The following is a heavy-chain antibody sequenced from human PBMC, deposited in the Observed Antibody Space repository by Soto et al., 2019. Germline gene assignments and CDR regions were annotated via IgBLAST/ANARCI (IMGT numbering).Heavy chain of an antibody. CDR3: EGSTSSLCV. J-gene: IGHJ6*04. D-gene: IGHD6-19*01. Sequence: EVQVVESGGGLVQPGGSLRLSCVASGFTSSNYWMNWVRQAPGKGLEWVANIKQDGSGKNYVDSVTGRFTISRDNAKNSLDLQVNGLGDEDADVYYCEGSTSSLCVWGKGTTVTGSS. CDR1: GFTSSNYW. V-gene: IGHV3-7*01. CDR2: IKQDGSGK.